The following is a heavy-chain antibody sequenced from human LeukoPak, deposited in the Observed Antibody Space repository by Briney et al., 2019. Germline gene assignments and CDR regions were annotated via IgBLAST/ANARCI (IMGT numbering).Heavy chain of an antibody. J-gene: IGHJ5*02. V-gene: IGHV4-4*07. CDR3: ARGNSYGPFDP. CDR1: GGSITGYY. CDR2: IYTSGTI. D-gene: IGHD3-10*01. Sequence: SETLSLTCTVSGGSITGYYYNWIRQPAGKGLEWIGRIYTSGTINYNPSLKSRVTMSVDTSKNQFSLKLSSVTAADTAVYYCARGNSYGPFDPRGQGTLVTVSS.